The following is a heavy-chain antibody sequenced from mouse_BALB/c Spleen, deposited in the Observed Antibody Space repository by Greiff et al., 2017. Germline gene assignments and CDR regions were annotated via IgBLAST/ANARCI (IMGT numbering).Heavy chain of an antibody. J-gene: IGHJ3*01. D-gene: IGHD4-1*01. CDR1: GFTFSSYG. CDR2: ISSGGSYT. CDR3: ARHGELGRFAY. Sequence: EVHLVESGGDLVKPGGSLKLSCAASGFTFSSYGMSWVRQTPDKRLEWVATISSGGSYTYYPDSVKGRFTISRDNAKNTLYLQMSSLKSEDTAMYYCARHGELGRFAYWGQGTLVTVSA. V-gene: IGHV5-6*01.